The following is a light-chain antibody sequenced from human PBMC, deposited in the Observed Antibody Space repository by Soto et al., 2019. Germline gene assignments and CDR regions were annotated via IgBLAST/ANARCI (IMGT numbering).Light chain of an antibody. V-gene: IGLV2-8*01. Sequence: QSVLTQPPSASGSPGQSVTISCTGTSSDIGTYNSVSWYQHHPGKAPKLMIYEVNKRPSGVPDRFSGSKSGKTASLTVSGLQAVEEADYYCSSYADDDSLVFGGGTKVTVL. CDR3: SSYADDDSLV. J-gene: IGLJ2*01. CDR1: SSDIGTYNS. CDR2: EVN.